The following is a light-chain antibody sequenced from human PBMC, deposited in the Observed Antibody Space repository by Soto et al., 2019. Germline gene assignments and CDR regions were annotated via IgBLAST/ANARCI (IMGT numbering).Light chain of an antibody. J-gene: IGKJ4*01. V-gene: IGKV3-20*01. CDR3: QQYGSSPPLT. Sequence: EIVLTQSPGTLSLSPGERATLSGRASQSVSSNYLAWYQQKPGQAPRLLIYGASTRATGIPDRFSGSGSGTDFTLTISSLQPEDFVVYYCQQYGSSPPLTFGGGTKLDI. CDR1: QSVSSNY. CDR2: GAS.